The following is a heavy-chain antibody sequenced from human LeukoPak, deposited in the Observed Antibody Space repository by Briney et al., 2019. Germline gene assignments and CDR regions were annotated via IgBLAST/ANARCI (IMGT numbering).Heavy chain of an antibody. V-gene: IGHV3-23*01. CDR1: RFSISSDS. CDR3: AKETGCSGYYYGDY. CDR2: IIGSGGST. J-gene: IGHJ4*01. Sequence: GGSLSLTCTASRFSISSDSMSWVRQAPGKGLEWVSGIIGSGGSTYYADSVKGRFTISRDNSKNTLYLQMNSLRAEHTAVYYCAKETGCSGYYYGDYWGQGTLVTVSS. D-gene: IGHD5-12*01.